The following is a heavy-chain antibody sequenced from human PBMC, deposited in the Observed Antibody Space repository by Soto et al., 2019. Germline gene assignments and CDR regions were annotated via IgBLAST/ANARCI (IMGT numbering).Heavy chain of an antibody. CDR2: ISGSGGST. Sequence: GGSLRLSCAASGFTFSSYAMSWVRQAPGKGLEWVSAISGSGGSTYYADSVKGRFTISRDNSKNTLYLQMNSLRAEDTAVYYCAKGPLGYCSSTSCYGRRVYWGQGTLVTVSS. CDR3: AKGPLGYCSSTSCYGRRVY. CDR1: GFTFSSYA. D-gene: IGHD2-2*01. V-gene: IGHV3-23*01. J-gene: IGHJ4*02.